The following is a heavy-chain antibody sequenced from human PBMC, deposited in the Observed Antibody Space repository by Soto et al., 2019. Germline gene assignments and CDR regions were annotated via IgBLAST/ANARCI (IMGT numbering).Heavy chain of an antibody. CDR3: AKERLSSGWYEYFDY. J-gene: IGHJ4*02. CDR2: ISGSGGST. Sequence: EVQLLESGGGLVQPGGSLRLSCAVSGLTFSSYAMSWVRQAPGKGLEWVSVISGSGGSTDYADSVKGRFTMSRDNSKNTLYRQMNSLRAEDTAVYYCAKERLSSGWYEYFDYWGQGTLVSVSS. V-gene: IGHV3-23*01. CDR1: GLTFSSYA. D-gene: IGHD6-19*01.